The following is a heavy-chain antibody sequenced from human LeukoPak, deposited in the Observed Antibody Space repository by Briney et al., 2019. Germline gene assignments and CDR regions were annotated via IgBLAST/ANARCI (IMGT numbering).Heavy chain of an antibody. V-gene: IGHV5-10-1*01. Sequence: GESLKISCKGSGYSFTSYWISWVRQMPGKGLEWMGRIDPSDSYTNYTPSFQGHVPISADKSISTAYLQWSSLKASDTAMYYCARAVPGIAAAGTNHDYWGQGTLVTVSS. CDR3: ARAVPGIAAAGTNHDY. D-gene: IGHD6-13*01. J-gene: IGHJ4*02. CDR1: GYSFTSYW. CDR2: IDPSDSYT.